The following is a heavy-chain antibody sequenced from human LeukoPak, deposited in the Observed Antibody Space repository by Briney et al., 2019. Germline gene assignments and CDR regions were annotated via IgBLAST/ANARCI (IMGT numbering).Heavy chain of an antibody. V-gene: IGHV4-59*08. CDR2: IYYSGST. D-gene: IGHD3-22*01. CDR1: GGSLSSYY. CDR3: ARHYSSGYYYRPGYFQH. J-gene: IGHJ1*01. Sequence: PSETLSLTCTVSGGSLSSYYWSWIRQPPGKGLEWIGYIYYSGSTNYNPSLKSRVTISVDTSKNQFSLKLSSVTAADTAVYYWARHYSSGYYYRPGYFQHWGQGTLVTVSS.